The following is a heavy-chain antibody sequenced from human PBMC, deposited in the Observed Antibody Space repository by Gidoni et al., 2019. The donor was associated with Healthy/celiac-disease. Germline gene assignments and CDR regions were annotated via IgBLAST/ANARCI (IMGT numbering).Heavy chain of an antibody. V-gene: IGHV4-31*03. CDR3: ARESQTYYYDSSGYNWFDP. J-gene: IGHJ5*02. CDR1: GGSISSGGYY. D-gene: IGHD3-22*01. Sequence: QVQLQESGPGLVKPSQTLSLTCTVSGGSISSGGYYWSWIRQHPGKGLEWIGYIYYSGSTYYNPSLKSRVTISVDTSKNQFSLKLSSVTAADTAVYYCARESQTYYYDSSGYNWFDPWGQGTLVTVSS. CDR2: IYYSGST.